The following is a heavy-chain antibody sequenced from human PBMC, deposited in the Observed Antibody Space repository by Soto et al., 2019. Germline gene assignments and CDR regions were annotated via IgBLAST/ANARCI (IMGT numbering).Heavy chain of an antibody. J-gene: IGHJ4*02. CDR2: ISYDGSNK. V-gene: IGHV3-30-3*01. D-gene: IGHD6-19*01. CDR1: GFTFSSYA. CDR3: AREIMIAVAGFDY. Sequence: GALRLSCAASGFTFSSYAMHWVRQAPGKGLEWVAVISYDGSNKYYADSVKGRFTISRDNSKNTLYLQMNSLRAEDTAVYYCAREIMIAVAGFDYWGQGTLVTVSS.